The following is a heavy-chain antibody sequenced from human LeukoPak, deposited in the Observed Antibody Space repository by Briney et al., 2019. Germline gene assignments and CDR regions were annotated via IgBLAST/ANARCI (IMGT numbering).Heavy chain of an antibody. Sequence: SETLSLTCTVSGGSISPYYWTWIRQPPGKGLEWIGYIYYSGSTNYNPSLKSRVTISIDTSKNQFSLKLTSATAADTAIYYCARGDDYKSTLFDYWGQGTLVTVSS. J-gene: IGHJ4*02. D-gene: IGHD5-12*01. CDR2: IYYSGST. CDR3: ARGDDYKSTLFDY. V-gene: IGHV4-59*01. CDR1: GGSISPYY.